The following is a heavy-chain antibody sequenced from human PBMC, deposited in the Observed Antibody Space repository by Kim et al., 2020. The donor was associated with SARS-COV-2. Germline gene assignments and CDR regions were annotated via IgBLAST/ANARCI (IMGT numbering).Heavy chain of an antibody. CDR3: AADSFYGSGSDELYFDY. D-gene: IGHD3-10*01. CDR2: IVVGSGNT. V-gene: IGHV1-58*02. J-gene: IGHJ4*02. Sequence: SVKVSCKASGFTFTSSAMQWVRQARGQRLEWIGWIVVGSGNTNYAQKFQERVTITRDMSTSTAYMELSSLRSEDTAVYYCAADSFYGSGSDELYFDYWGQGTLVTVSS. CDR1: GFTFTSSA.